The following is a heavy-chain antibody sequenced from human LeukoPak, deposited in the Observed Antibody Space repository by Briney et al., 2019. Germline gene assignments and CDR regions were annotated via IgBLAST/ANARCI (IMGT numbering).Heavy chain of an antibody. J-gene: IGHJ6*03. CDR1: GGSFSGYY. V-gene: IGHV4-34*01. D-gene: IGHD3-10*01. CDR2: INHSGST. Sequence: SETLSLTCAVYGGSFSGYYWSWIRQPPGKGLEWIGEINHSGSTNYNPSLKSRVTISVDTSKNQFSLKLSSVTAADTAVYYCARPTMVRGRYMDVWGKGTTVTISS. CDR3: ARPTMVRGRYMDV.